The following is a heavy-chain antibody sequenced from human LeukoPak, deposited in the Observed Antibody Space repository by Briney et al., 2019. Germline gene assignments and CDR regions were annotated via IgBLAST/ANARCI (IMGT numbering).Heavy chain of an antibody. CDR2: ISSSSSYI. D-gene: IGHD5-18*01. CDR3: ARGRGQLNYYYMDV. J-gene: IGHJ6*03. CDR1: GFTFSSYS. Sequence: GGSLRLSCAASGFTFSSYSMNWVRPAPGKGLEWVSSISSSSSYIYYADSVKGRFTISRDNAKNSLYLQMNSLRAEDTAVYYCARGRGQLNYYYMDVWGKGTTVTVSS. V-gene: IGHV3-21*01.